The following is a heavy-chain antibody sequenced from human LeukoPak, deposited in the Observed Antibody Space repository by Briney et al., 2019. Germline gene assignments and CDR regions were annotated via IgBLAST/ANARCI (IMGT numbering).Heavy chain of an antibody. CDR2: INHSGST. Sequence: SETLSLTCAVYGGSFSGYYWSWIRQPPGKGLEWIGEINHSGSTGYNPSLKSRVTMSVDTSKNQFSLELSSVTAADTAVYYCASIDFWSDYWGQGTLVTVSS. CDR1: GGSFSGYY. CDR3: ASIDFWSDY. J-gene: IGHJ4*02. D-gene: IGHD3-3*01. V-gene: IGHV4-34*01.